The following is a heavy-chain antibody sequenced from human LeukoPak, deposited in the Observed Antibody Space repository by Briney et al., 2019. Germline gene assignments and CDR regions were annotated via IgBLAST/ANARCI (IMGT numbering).Heavy chain of an antibody. J-gene: IGHJ4*02. Sequence: SETLSLTCTVSGGSISSYYWSWIRPPPGKGLEWIGYIYYSGSTNYNPSLKSRVTISVDTSKNQFSLKLSSVTAADTAVYYCARVGYGYSSSHFDYWGQGTLVTVSS. CDR3: ARVGYGYSSSHFDY. CDR2: IYYSGST. CDR1: GGSISSYY. V-gene: IGHV4-59*01. D-gene: IGHD6-6*01.